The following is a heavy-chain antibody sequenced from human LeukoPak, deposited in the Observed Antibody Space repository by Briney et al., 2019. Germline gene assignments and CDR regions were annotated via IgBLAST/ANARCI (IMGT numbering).Heavy chain of an antibody. D-gene: IGHD3-3*01. Sequence: SETLSLTCTVSGGSISSGDYYWSWIRQPPGKGLGGIGYIYYSGSTYYNQSLKSRVTISVDTSKNQFSLKLSSVTAADTAVYYCARPRRLITTHDAFDIWGQGTMVTVSS. CDR3: ARPRRLITTHDAFDI. J-gene: IGHJ3*02. CDR2: IYYSGST. V-gene: IGHV4-30-4*08. CDR1: GGSISSGDYY.